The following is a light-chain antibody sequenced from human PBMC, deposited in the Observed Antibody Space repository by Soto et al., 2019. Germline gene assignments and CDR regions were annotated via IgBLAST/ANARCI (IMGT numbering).Light chain of an antibody. CDR2: SNN. J-gene: IGLJ3*02. V-gene: IGLV1-44*01. CDR3: AAWDDTLNGWV. Sequence: QSVLTQPPSASGTPGQRVTISCSGSSSNIGSNTVNWYQQLPGTAPKPLIYSNNQRPSGVPDRFSDSKSGTSGSLAISGLQSEDEADYHCAAWDDTLNGWVFGGGTKLTVL. CDR1: SSNIGSNT.